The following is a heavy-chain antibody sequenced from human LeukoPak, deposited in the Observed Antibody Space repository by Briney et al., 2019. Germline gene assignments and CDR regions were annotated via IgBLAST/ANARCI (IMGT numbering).Heavy chain of an antibody. D-gene: IGHD3-22*01. J-gene: IGHJ4*02. CDR1: AFTFSSQS. V-gene: IGHV3-21*01. Sequence: GGSLRLSCVASAFTFSSQSMNWVRQAPGKGLEWVSSISSSSSYIHYADSVKGRFTISRDNAKNSLYLQMNSLRAEDTAVYYCARDSYYYDSSGYCWGYWGQGTLVTVSS. CDR2: ISSSSSYI. CDR3: ARDSYYYDSSGYCWGY.